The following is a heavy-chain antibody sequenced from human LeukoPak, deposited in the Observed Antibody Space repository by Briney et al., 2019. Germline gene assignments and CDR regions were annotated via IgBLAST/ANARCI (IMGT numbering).Heavy chain of an antibody. D-gene: IGHD2-15*01. V-gene: IGHV3-53*01. CDR2: IYSGGGT. J-gene: IGHJ4*02. CDR1: GITFSSYA. CDR3: ASGYCSGGSCYLLSY. Sequence: PGGSLRLSCAASGITFSSYAMSWVRQAPGKGLEWVSVIYSGGGTNYADSVKGRFTISRDNSKNTLYLQMNSLRAEDTAMYYCASGYCSGGSCYLLSYWGQGTLVTVSS.